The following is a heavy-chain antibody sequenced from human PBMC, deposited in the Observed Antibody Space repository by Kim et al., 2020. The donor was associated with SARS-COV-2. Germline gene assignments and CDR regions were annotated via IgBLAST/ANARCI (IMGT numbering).Heavy chain of an antibody. CDR3: ARHRAGWLQLAAYYFDC. V-gene: IGHV4-39*01. D-gene: IGHD5-12*01. J-gene: IGHJ4*02. CDR1: GGSISSSSYY. Sequence: SETLSLTCTVSGGSISSSSYYWGWIRQPPGKGLEWIGSIYYSGSTYYNPSLKSRVTISVDTSKNQFSLKLSSVTAADTAVYYCARHRAGWLQLAAYYFDCWGQGTLVTGSS. CDR2: IYYSGST.